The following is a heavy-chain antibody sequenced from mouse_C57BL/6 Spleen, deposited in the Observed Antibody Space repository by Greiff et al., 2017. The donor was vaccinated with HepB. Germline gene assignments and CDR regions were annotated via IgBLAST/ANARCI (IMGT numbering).Heavy chain of an antibody. J-gene: IGHJ4*01. D-gene: IGHD2-2*01. CDR3: ARYGYDGDYYAMDD. Sequence: EVHLVESGGGLVQPGGSLSLSCAASGFTFTDYYMSWVRQPPGKALEWLGFIRNKANGYTTEYSASVKGRFTISRDNSQSILYLQMNALRAEDSATYYCARYGYDGDYYAMDDWGQGTSVTVSS. CDR2: IRNKANGYTT. V-gene: IGHV7-3*01. CDR1: GFTFTDYY.